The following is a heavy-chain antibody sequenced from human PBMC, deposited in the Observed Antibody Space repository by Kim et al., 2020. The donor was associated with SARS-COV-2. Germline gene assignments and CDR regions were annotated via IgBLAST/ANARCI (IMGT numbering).Heavy chain of an antibody. CDR1: GGSISSGGYY. CDR2: IYYSGST. CDR3: AREKYSSGWPVPLGAFDI. V-gene: IGHV4-31*03. D-gene: IGHD6-19*01. J-gene: IGHJ3*02. Sequence: SETLSLTCTVSGGSISSGGYYWSWIRQHPGKGLEWIGYIYYSGSTYYNPSLKSRVTITVDTPKNQFSLKLSSVTAADTAVYYCAREKYSSGWPVPLGAFDIWGQGTMVTVSS.